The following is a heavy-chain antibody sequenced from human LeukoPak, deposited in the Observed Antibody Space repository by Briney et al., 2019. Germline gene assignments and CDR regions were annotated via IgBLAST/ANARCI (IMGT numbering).Heavy chain of an antibody. Sequence: GGSLRLSCAASGFTFSDCWMKWVRRAPGRGGEWVANMKEDGSEKYCVACVKGRFTISRDNAKNSLYLQMNSLRVEDTAVYYCARGPNYGSRSDYFDYWGQGTLVTVSS. D-gene: IGHD3-10*01. V-gene: IGHV3-7*03. J-gene: IGHJ4*02. CDR1: GFTFSDCW. CDR3: ARGPNYGSRSDYFDY. CDR2: MKEDGSEK.